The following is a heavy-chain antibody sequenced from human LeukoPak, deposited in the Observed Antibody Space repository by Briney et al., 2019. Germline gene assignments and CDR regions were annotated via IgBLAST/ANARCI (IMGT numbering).Heavy chain of an antibody. D-gene: IGHD2-8*01. CDR2: ISSSSSYI. Sequence: GGSLRLSCAASGFTFSSYSMNWVRQAPGKGLEWVSSISSSSSYIYYADSVKGRFTISRDNAKNSLYLQMNSLRAEDTAVYYCARGRYCTNGVCYGVYYFDYWGQGTLVTVSS. V-gene: IGHV3-21*01. J-gene: IGHJ4*02. CDR1: GFTFSSYS. CDR3: ARGRYCTNGVCYGVYYFDY.